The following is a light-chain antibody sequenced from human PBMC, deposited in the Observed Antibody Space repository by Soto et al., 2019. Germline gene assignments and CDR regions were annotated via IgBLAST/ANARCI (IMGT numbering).Light chain of an antibody. CDR3: QQYNSYLYT. V-gene: IGKV1-5*01. Sequence: DFPMTQSPSTLSAAVGDRVTITCRASQSISSWLAWYQQKPGKAPKLLIYDASTLESGVPSRFSGVGSGTEFTLTISSLRPDDFSTYYCQQYNSYLYTFGQGTKVEIK. J-gene: IGKJ2*01. CDR1: QSISSW. CDR2: DAS.